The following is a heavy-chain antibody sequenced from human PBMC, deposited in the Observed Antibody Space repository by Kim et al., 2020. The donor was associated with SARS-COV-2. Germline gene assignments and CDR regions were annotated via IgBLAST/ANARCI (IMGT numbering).Heavy chain of an antibody. Sequence: YYADSVKGRFTISRDNAKTSLYLQMNSLRAEDTAVYYCARNYYVDTAMGYWGPGTLGTVSS. V-gene: IGHV3-21*01. D-gene: IGHD5-18*01. J-gene: IGHJ4*02. CDR3: ARNYYVDTAMGY.